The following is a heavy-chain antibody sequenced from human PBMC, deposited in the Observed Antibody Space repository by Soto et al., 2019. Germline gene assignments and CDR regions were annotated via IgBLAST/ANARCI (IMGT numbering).Heavy chain of an antibody. CDR1: GYTFTSYA. J-gene: IGHJ6*02. D-gene: IGHD6-13*01. CDR3: AQAAGHYYYYGMDV. CDR2: INAGNGNT. V-gene: IGHV1-3*01. Sequence: ASVKVFCKASGYTFTSYAMHWVRQAPGQRLEWMGWINAGNGNTKYSQKFQGRVTITRDTSASTAYMELSSLRSEDTAVYYCAQAAGHYYYYGMDVWGQGTTVTVSS.